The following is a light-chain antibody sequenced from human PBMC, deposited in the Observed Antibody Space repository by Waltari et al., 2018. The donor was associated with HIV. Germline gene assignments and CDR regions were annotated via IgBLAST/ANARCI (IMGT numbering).Light chain of an antibody. J-gene: IGLJ2*01. Sequence: VLPDPPSVSGSPAQTLHLPCTWSRSNSGPDSDVHLYQPIAGAAPKLLIYGDNNRPSGVPDRFSGSKSGTSASLAITGLQAEDAADYYCQSYDSSLVFGGGTKLTV. CDR3: QSYDSSLV. CDR1: RSNSGPDSD. V-gene: IGLV1-40*01. CDR2: GDN.